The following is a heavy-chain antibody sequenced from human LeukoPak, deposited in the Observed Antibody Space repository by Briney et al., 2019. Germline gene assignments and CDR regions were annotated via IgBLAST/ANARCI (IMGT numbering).Heavy chain of an antibody. J-gene: IGHJ1*01. D-gene: IGHD6-13*01. CDR3: ARAAAGTGSEYFQH. CDR2: IYYSGST. CDR1: GGSISSGGYY. Sequence: SETLSLTCTVSGGSISSGGYYWSWIRQHPGKGLEWIGYIYYSGSTYYNPSLKSRVTISVDTSKNQFSLKLSSVTAADTAVYYCARAAAGTGSEYFQHWGQGTLVTVS. V-gene: IGHV4-31*03.